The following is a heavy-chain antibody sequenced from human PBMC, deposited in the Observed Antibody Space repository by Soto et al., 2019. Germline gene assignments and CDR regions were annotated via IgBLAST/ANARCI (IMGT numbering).Heavy chain of an antibody. V-gene: IGHV4-39*02. CDR3: SSILVGAPRHSGLDS. J-gene: IGHJ4*02. CDR1: GGSINNGDYF. CDR2: VHYSGGT. D-gene: IGHD6-25*01. Sequence: LSLTCTVSGGSINNGDYFWGWIRQPPGKGLEWLGSVHYSGGTYYNSSLRGRLSISLDTSRNHFSLNLISVTAADTAVYYCSSILVGAPRHSGLDSWGQGRLVTVSS.